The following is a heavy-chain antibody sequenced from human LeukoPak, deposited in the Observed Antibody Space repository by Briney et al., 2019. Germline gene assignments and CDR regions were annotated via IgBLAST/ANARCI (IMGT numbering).Heavy chain of an antibody. J-gene: IGHJ6*03. CDR2: ISRSGSTK. CDR1: GFTFSDYN. Sequence: PGGSLRLSCAASGFTFSDYNMRWIRQAPGKGLEWVSSISRSGSTKYYADSVKGRFTISRDNAKNSLFLQMNSLRAEDTAVYYCARDPCSGTYGDTYYYYMDVWGKGTTVTISS. CDR3: ARDPCSGTYGDTYYYYMDV. D-gene: IGHD1-26*01. V-gene: IGHV3-11*04.